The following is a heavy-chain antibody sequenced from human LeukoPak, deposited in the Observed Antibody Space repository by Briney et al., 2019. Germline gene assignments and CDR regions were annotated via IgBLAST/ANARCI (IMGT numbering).Heavy chain of an antibody. D-gene: IGHD3-22*01. J-gene: IGHJ5*02. CDR3: ARHHYYDSSGYLFWFDP. CDR2: MNHSGST. Sequence: PSETLSLTCAVYGGSFSGYYWSWIRQPPGKGLEWIGEMNHSGSTNYNPSLKSRVTISVDTSKNQFSLKLSSVTAADTAVYYCARHHYYDSSGYLFWFDPWGQGTLVTVSS. V-gene: IGHV4-34*01. CDR1: GGSFSGYY.